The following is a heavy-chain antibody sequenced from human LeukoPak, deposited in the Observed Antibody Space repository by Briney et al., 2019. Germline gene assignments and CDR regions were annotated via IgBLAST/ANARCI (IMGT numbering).Heavy chain of an antibody. J-gene: IGHJ4*02. Sequence: PGRSLRLSCAASGFTFSSYAMHWVRQAPGKGLEWVAVISYDGSNKYYADSVKGRFTISRDNSKNTLYLQMNSLRAEDTAVYYCARVALATVATYYFDYWGQGTLVTVSS. CDR1: GFTFSSYA. CDR2: ISYDGSNK. CDR3: ARVALATVATYYFDY. D-gene: IGHD4-23*01. V-gene: IGHV3-30-3*01.